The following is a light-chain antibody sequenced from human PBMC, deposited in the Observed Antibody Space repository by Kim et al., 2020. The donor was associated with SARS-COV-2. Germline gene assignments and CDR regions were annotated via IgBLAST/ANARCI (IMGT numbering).Light chain of an antibody. V-gene: IGLV3-25*03. CDR3: QSADSRGTYYV. CDR2: RDT. J-gene: IGLJ1*01. CDR1: ALPDQY. Sequence: SYELTQPPSVSVSPGQTARITCSGDALPDQYAYWYQQKPGQAPVMVIYRDTERPSGIPGRLSGSSSGTTVTLTISGVQAEDEADYYCQSADSRGTYYVFG.